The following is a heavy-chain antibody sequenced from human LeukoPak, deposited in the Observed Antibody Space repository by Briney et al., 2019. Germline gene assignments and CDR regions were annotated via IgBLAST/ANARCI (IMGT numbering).Heavy chain of an antibody. V-gene: IGHV3-20*04. D-gene: IGHD6-19*01. J-gene: IGHJ1*01. Sequence: GGSLRLSCAASGFTFSTFAMHWVRLSPGKGLEWVSGINWNGGSTGYADSVKGRFTISRDNAKNSLYLQMNSLRAEDTALYYCARNAVAGLAEYFQHWGQGTLVTVSS. CDR2: INWNGGST. CDR1: GFTFSTFA. CDR3: ARNAVAGLAEYFQH.